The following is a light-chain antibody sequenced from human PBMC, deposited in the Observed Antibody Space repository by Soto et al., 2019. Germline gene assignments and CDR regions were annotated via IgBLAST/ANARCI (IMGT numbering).Light chain of an antibody. J-gene: IGLJ2*01. Sequence: QSVLTQPPSASGTPGQRVTISCSGSSSNIGSNYVYWYQQLPRTAPKLLLYRDNQRPSGVPDRCSDATSGTSAALAISGLRSDDEADYYCAAWYDSLSSVVFGGGTKLTVL. V-gene: IGLV1-47*01. CDR3: AAWYDSLSSVV. CDR1: SSNIGSNY. CDR2: RDN.